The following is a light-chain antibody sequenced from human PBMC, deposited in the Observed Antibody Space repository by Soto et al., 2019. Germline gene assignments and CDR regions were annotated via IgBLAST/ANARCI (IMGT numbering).Light chain of an antibody. CDR2: AAS. CDR1: QSISSW. V-gene: IGKV1-12*01. Sequence: DIQMTQSPSSGSASVGDRVTITCRASQSISSWLAWYQRKPGKAPKLLIYAASSLQSGVPSRFSGSGSGTDFTLTINNLQPEDFAIYYCQQGNSFPYTFGQGTK. CDR3: QQGNSFPYT. J-gene: IGKJ2*01.